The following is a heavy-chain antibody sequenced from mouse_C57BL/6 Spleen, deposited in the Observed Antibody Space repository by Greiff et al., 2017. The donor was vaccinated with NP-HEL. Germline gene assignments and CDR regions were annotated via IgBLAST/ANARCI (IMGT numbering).Heavy chain of an antibody. J-gene: IGHJ2*01. D-gene: IGHD2-5*01. Sequence: XVQLVESGGGLVKPGGSLKLSCAASGFTFSSYAMSWVRQTPEKRLEWVATISDGGSYTYYPDNVKGRFTISRDNAKNNLYLQMSHLKSEDTAMYYCARERDSNYYFDYWGQGTTLTVSA. CDR2: ISDGGSYT. CDR1: GFTFSSYA. V-gene: IGHV5-4*01. CDR3: ARERDSNYYFDY.